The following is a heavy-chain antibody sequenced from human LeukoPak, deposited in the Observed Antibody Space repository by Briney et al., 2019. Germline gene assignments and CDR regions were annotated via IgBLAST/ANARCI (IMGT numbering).Heavy chain of an antibody. V-gene: IGHV4-59*01. CDR3: ARDQGITSDLDAFDI. CDR1: GGSISRYY. D-gene: IGHD1-20*01. CDR2: IYYDGNT. J-gene: IGHJ3*02. Sequence: PSETLSLTCTVSGGSISRYYWSWIRQPPGKGLEWIGYIYYDGNTDYNPSLKTQVTISVDTSKNQVSLILSSVTAADTAIYYCARDQGITSDLDAFDIWGQGTMVTVSS.